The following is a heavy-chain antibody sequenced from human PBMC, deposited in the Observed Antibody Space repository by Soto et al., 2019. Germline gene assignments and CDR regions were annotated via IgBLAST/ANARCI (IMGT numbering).Heavy chain of an antibody. J-gene: IGHJ5*02. V-gene: IGHV1-18*01. D-gene: IGHD2-15*01. CDR1: GYTFTTHG. CDR2: VRGDNGHT. Sequence: QVQLVQSGAEVKKPGASVKVSCKASGYTFTTHGISWVRQVPGQGLEWMGWVRGDNGHTKYAQSLQGRVTMTTDTSRNTAYMELRSLRSDDTAVYYCARDLGYCRSGTCYREWFDPWGQGTLVTVSS. CDR3: ARDLGYCRSGTCYREWFDP.